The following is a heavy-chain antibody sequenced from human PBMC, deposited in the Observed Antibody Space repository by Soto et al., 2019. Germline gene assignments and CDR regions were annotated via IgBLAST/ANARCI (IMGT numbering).Heavy chain of an antibody. Sequence: QPGGSLRLSCAASGFTFINYAMTWVRQAPGEGLEWVSTISGNGANTHYADSVKGRFSISRDNSKNTLYIQMNSLRADDTAVYYCAKDYGXXXYFFDYWGQGALVTVSS. J-gene: IGHJ4*02. CDR2: ISGNGANT. CDR3: AKDYGXXXYFFDY. CDR1: GFTFINYA. V-gene: IGHV3-23*01. D-gene: IGHD3-10*01.